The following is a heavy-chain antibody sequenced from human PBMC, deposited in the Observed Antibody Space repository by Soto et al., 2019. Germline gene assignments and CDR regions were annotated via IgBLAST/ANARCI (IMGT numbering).Heavy chain of an antibody. V-gene: IGHV3-23*01. Sequence: GGSLRLSCAASGFTFSTYAMTWVRQAPGKGLEWVSALSGSGDSTYYADSVKGRFTISRDNYKNTLYLQMNSLRAEDTAVYYCAKEGYCSSTSWRNFDYWGQGTLVTVSS. CDR1: GFTFSTYA. D-gene: IGHD2-2*01. J-gene: IGHJ4*02. CDR2: LSGSGDST. CDR3: AKEGYCSSTSWRNFDY.